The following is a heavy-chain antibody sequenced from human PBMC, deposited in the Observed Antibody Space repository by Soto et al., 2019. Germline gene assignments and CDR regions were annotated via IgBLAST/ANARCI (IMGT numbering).Heavy chain of an antibody. CDR3: ARRAETNGWNGFGADKYYFDF. V-gene: IGHV1-8*01. D-gene: IGHD1-1*01. CDR1: GYTFTSYD. CDR2: MNTNTGNS. Sequence: QVQLVQSGAEVRKPGASVKVSCEASGYTFTSYDIYWVRQATGQGLEWMGWMNTNTGNSGYAQKFQGRVTMTSDTSISTAHIELRSLRSEDTAVYYCARRAETNGWNGFGADKYYFDFWGQGTLVTVSS. J-gene: IGHJ4*02.